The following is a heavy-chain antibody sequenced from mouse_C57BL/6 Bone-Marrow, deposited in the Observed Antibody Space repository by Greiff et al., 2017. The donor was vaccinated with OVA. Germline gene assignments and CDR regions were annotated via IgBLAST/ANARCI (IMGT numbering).Heavy chain of an antibody. D-gene: IGHD1-1*01. V-gene: IGHV1-81*01. Sequence: VQLQQSGAELARPGASVKLSCKASGYTFTSYGISWVKQRTGQGLEWIGEIYPRSGNTYYNEKFKGKATLTADKSSSTAYMGLRSLTSEDSAVYFCAKGGSSYEAWFAYWGQGTLVTVSA. CDR2: IYPRSGNT. CDR1: GYTFTSYG. CDR3: AKGGSSYEAWFAY. J-gene: IGHJ3*01.